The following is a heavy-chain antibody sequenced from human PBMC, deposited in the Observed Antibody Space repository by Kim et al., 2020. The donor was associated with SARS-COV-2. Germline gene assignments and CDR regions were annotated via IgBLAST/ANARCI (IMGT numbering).Heavy chain of an antibody. J-gene: IGHJ6*02. V-gene: IGHV1-69*13. D-gene: IGHD4-17*01. CDR2: IIPIFGTP. CDR1: GGTFSSYA. Sequence: SVKVSCKASGGTFSSYAISWVRQAPGQGLEWMGGIIPIFGTPNYAQKLQGRVTITADESTSTAYMELSSLRSEDTAVYYCARGPTPYYYYYGMDVWGQGTTVTVSS. CDR3: ARGPTPYYYYYGMDV.